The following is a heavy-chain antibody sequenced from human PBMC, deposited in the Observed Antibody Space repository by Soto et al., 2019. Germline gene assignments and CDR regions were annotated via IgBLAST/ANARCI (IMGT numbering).Heavy chain of an antibody. CDR1: EFSLSINGLG. CDR3: ARAYSGYDWGSFDY. CDR2: IYRDDDK. D-gene: IGHD5-12*01. V-gene: IGHV2-5*02. J-gene: IGHJ4*02. Sequence: QITLKESGPTLVKPTQTLTLTCTFSEFSLSINGLGVGWIRQPPGKALEWLALIYRDDDKRYSPSLMSRLTITKDTSTTQVVLTMTNMDPMDTATYYCARAYSGYDWGSFDYWGQGTLVTVSS.